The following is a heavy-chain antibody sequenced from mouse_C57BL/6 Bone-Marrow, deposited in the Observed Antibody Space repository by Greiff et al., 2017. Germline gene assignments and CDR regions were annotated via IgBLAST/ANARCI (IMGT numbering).Heavy chain of an antibody. CDR3: ARGLARFAY. J-gene: IGHJ3*01. CDR2: IYPRSGNT. V-gene: IGHV1-81*01. Sequence: VQLQQSGAELARPGASVQLSCKASGYTFTSYGISWVKQRTGQGLEWIGEIYPRSGNTYYNEKFKGKATLTADKYSSPAYMELRSLTSEDSADYFCARGLARFAYWGQGTLVTVSA. CDR1: GYTFTSYG. D-gene: IGHD3-1*01.